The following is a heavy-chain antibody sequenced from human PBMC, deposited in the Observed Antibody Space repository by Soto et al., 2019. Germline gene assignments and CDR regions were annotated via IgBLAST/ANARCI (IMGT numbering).Heavy chain of an antibody. J-gene: IGHJ4*02. Sequence: PSETLSLTCGVSGGSISGATYSWTWIRQPPGKGLEWIGYIFPSGTTYYNPSLKSRVTISIDVSKKQFSLSPRSLTAADTAVYYCARRREFDYWSQGTLVTVSS. CDR1: GGSISGATYS. CDR2: IFPSGTT. V-gene: IGHV4-30-2*01. CDR3: ARRREFDY.